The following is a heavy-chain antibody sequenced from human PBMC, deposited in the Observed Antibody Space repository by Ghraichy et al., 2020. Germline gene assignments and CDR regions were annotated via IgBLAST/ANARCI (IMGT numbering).Heavy chain of an antibody. D-gene: IGHD6-6*01. CDR1: GFNVSSNY. J-gene: IGHJ6*02. CDR2: SYRGDSS. CDR3: ARVGPSSTSYAMDV. Sequence: LNISCTASGFNVSSNYMSWVRQAPGKGLEWVSVSYRGDSSYYAGAVKGRFTMSRDNSKNTVDLQMNSVRVEDTAVYYCARVGPSSTSYAMDVWGQGTTVTVSS. V-gene: IGHV3-53*01.